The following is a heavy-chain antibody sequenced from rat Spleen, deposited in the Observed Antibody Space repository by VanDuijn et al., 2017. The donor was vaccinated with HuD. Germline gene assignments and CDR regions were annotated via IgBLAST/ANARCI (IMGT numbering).Heavy chain of an antibody. CDR2: ITSGGSI. D-gene: IGHD1-12*02. J-gene: IGHJ2*01. CDR1: GFSFSSFA. CDR3: ARSPPGSYYSYYFDY. V-gene: IGHV5S13*01. Sequence: EVQLVESGGGLVQPGRSLKLSCAASGFSFSSFAMAWVRQAPKKGLEWVATITSGGSIYYPDSVKGRFTISRDNAQNTLHLQMDSLRSEDTATYYCARSPPGSYYSYYFDYWGQGVMVTVSS.